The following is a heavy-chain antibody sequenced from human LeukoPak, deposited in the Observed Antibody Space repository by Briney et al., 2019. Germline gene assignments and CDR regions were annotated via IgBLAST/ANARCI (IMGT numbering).Heavy chain of an antibody. CDR2: IYYSGTS. CDR3: ARIERSSYSLGFDY. V-gene: IGHV4-31*03. CDR1: GGSISSGGYY. J-gene: IGHJ4*02. Sequence: TSQTLSLTCTVSGGSISSGGYYWSWIRQHPGKGLEWIGHIYYSGTSFYNPSLTSRVTISVDTSKNQFSLKLTSVNDADTAVYYCARIERSSYSLGFDYWGQGTLVTVSS. D-gene: IGHD6-6*01.